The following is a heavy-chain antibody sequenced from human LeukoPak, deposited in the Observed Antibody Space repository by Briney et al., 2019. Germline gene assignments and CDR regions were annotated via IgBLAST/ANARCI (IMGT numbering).Heavy chain of an antibody. V-gene: IGHV3-74*01. Sequence: QPGGSLRLSCAASGFTFSSYWMHWVRQAPGKGLVWVSRIISDGSSTSYADSVKGRFTISRDNSKNTLYLQMNSLRAEDTAVYYCARELGYCSSTSCYNWFDPWGQGTLVTVSS. D-gene: IGHD2-2*01. CDR2: IISDGSST. CDR1: GFTFSSYW. CDR3: ARELGYCSSTSCYNWFDP. J-gene: IGHJ5*02.